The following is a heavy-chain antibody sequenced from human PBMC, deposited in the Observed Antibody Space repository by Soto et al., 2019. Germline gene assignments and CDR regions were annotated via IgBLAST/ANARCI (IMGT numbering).Heavy chain of an antibody. J-gene: IGHJ6*02. CDR1: EFSFSAYA. D-gene: IGHD2-21*02. CDR3: AKEDIVVETTIPRNYYYYGMDV. Sequence: EAQVLESGGGLVQPGGSLRLSCAASEFSFSAYAMNWVRQAPGKGLEWVSGIIASGATTYYADSVKGRFTISRDNSKNTLSLQMNSLRAEDTAVYYCAKEDIVVETTIPRNYYYYGMDVWGQGTMVTVSS. CDR2: IIASGATT. V-gene: IGHV3-23*01.